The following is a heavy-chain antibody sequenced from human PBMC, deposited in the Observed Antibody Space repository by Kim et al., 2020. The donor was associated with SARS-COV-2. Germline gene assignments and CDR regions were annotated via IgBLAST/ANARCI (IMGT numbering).Heavy chain of an antibody. Sequence: EVDSVKGRFTISRDNAKNSLYLQMNSLRAEDTAVYYCARDDSTGFHYFDYWGQGTLVTVSS. D-gene: IGHD3-22*01. V-gene: IGHV3-7*01. J-gene: IGHJ4*02. CDR3: ARDDSTGFHYFDY.